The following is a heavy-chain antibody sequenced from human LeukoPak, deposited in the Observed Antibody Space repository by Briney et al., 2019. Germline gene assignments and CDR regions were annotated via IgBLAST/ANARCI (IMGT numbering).Heavy chain of an antibody. CDR2: FDTGFGT. CDR3: ARSSGWWSPDY. Sequence: GGSLRLSCAASGFTFSTASLHWVRQAPGRGLEWVSAFDTGFGTYYTDSLKGRFAISRDNSKNTLFLQMNSLRAEDTAVYYCARSSGWWSPDYWGQGTLVTV. D-gene: IGHD6-19*01. V-gene: IGHV3-23*01. CDR1: GFTFSTAS. J-gene: IGHJ4*02.